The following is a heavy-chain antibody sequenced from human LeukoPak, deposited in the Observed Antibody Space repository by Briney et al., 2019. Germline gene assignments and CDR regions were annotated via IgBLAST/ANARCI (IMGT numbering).Heavy chain of an antibody. CDR1: GFTFSSYA. V-gene: IGHV3-23*01. CDR2: ISGIGAST. D-gene: IGHD2-8*02. Sequence: AGGSLRLSCAASGFTFSSYAMSWVRQAPGKGLEWVSTISGIGASTYYADSVKGRFTISRDNSKNTLYLQMNSLRAEDTAVYYCVPGHHELVPFYFDYWGQGTLVTVSS. CDR3: VPGHHELVPFYFDY. J-gene: IGHJ4*02.